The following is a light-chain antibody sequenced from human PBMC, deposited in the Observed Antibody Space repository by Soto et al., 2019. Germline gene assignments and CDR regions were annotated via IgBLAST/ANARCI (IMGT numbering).Light chain of an antibody. V-gene: IGLV2-14*03. CDR1: STDVGGYNF. CDR2: DVT. Sequence: QSVLTQPASVSGSPGQSITISCTGTSTDVGGYNFVSWYQHHPDKAPKLLIYDVTDRPSGFSNRFSAAKSGNTASLTISGLHAADEADYYCTSYSSNITPFGFGTGTKLTVL. CDR3: TSYSSNITPFG. J-gene: IGLJ1*01.